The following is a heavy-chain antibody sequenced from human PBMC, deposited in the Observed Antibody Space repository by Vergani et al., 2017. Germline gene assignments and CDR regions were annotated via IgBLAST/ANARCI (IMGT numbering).Heavy chain of an antibody. V-gene: IGHV4-38-2*02. D-gene: IGHD6-13*01. CDR1: GYSISSGYY. Sequence: QVQLQESGPGLVKPSETLSLTCTVSGYSISSGYYWGWIRQPPGKGLEWLGSIYHSGSTYYNPSLKSRVTISVDTSKNQFSLKLSSVTAADTAVYYCARIYGSSWNEHDAFDIWGQGTMVTVSS. CDR2: IYHSGST. J-gene: IGHJ3*02. CDR3: ARIYGSSWNEHDAFDI.